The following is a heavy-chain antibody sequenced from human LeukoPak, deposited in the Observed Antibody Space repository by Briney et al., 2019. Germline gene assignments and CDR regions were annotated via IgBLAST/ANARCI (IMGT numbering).Heavy chain of an antibody. CDR3: ARVVGAKNYYYYYYMDV. J-gene: IGHJ6*03. CDR1: GYSISSDYY. CDR2: FYHSGST. V-gene: IGHV4-38-2*02. D-gene: IGHD1-26*01. Sequence: TSETLSLTCIVSGYSISSDYYWVWIRQPPGKGLEWIGSFYHSGSTNYNASLKSRVTISEDTSKNQLSLKLTSVTAADTAVYYCARVVGAKNYYYYYYMDVWGKGTTVTVSS.